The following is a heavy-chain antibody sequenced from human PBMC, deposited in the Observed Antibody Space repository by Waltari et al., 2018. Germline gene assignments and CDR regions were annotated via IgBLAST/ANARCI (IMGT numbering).Heavy chain of an antibody. Sequence: EVQLLESGGGLVQPGGSLRLSCAASGFTFSSYAMSWVRQAPGKGLEWVSAISGSGGSTYYADSVKGRFTSSRDNSKNTLYLQMNSLRAEDTAIYYCAKGEGHEGNKQWLVPYYGMDVWGQGTTVTVSS. CDR3: AKGEGHEGNKQWLVPYYGMDV. CDR1: GFTFSSYA. J-gene: IGHJ6*02. D-gene: IGHD6-19*01. CDR2: ISGSGGST. V-gene: IGHV3-23*01.